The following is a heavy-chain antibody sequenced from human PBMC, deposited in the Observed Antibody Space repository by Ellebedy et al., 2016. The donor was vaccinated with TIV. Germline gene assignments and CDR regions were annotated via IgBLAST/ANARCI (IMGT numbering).Heavy chain of an antibody. J-gene: IGHJ5*02. CDR1: GFSFRSYW. CDR2: IYQDGGVQ. V-gene: IGHV3-7*01. CDR3: ARRGSYGDYAVQINSWFDT. Sequence: GESLKIFCAASGFSFRSYWMSWVRQAPGKGLEWVANIYQDGGVQYYVDSVKGQFTISRDNADNSLFLQMNSLRAEDTAVYYCARRGSYGDYAVQINSWFDTWGRGTLVAVSS. D-gene: IGHD4-17*01.